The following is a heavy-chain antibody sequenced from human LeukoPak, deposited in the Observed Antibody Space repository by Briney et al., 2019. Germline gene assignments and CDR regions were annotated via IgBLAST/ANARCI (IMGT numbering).Heavy chain of an antibody. CDR1: GGSISSTSYY. J-gene: IGHJ5*02. CDR2: IFYRGST. V-gene: IGHV4-39*01. Sequence: SETLSLTCTVSGGSISSTSYYWGWIRQPPGKGLEWIGTIFYRGSTYYNPSLKSRVTISVDTSNNQFSLRLSSVTAADTAVYYCAILGTGGSWGQGTLVTVS. D-gene: IGHD3-10*01. CDR3: AILGTGGS.